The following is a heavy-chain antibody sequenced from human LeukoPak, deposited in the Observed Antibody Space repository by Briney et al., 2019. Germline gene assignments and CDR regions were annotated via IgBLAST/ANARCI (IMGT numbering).Heavy chain of an antibody. CDR2: ISAYNGNT. V-gene: IGHV1-18*01. D-gene: IGHD3-3*01. CDR1: GYTFTSYG. J-gene: IGHJ5*02. CDR3: ARDRGMTYYDFWSGYHSWFDP. Sequence: GASVKVSCKASGYTFTSYGISWVRQAPGQGLEWMGWISAYNGNTNYAQKLQGRVTMTTDTSTSTAYMELRSLRSDDTAVYYCARDRGMTYYDFWSGYHSWFDPWGQGTLVTVSS.